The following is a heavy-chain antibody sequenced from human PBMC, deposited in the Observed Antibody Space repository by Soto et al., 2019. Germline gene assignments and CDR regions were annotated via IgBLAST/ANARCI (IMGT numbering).Heavy chain of an antibody. CDR1: GFTFSSYS. J-gene: IGHJ3*02. CDR2: ISSSSSYI. D-gene: IGHD2-15*01. Sequence: TVGSLRLSCAASGFTFSSYSMNWVRQAPGKGLEWVSSISSSSSYIYYADSVKGRFTISRDNAKNSLYLQMNSLRAEDTAVYYCARDSVVPKYQLDAFDIWGQGTMVTVSS. CDR3: ARDSVVPKYQLDAFDI. V-gene: IGHV3-21*01.